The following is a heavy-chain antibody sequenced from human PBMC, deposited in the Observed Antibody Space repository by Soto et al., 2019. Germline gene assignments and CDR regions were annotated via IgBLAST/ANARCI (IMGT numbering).Heavy chain of an antibody. Sequence: SETLSLTCSVSGGAVSSYWWSWIRQPPGKGLEWIGYIYYTGSTNYSPSLKGRVTISLDASKSQFSLKLTSVTAADTAVYYCARGPGASDYYFDYWGPGTLVTVSS. J-gene: IGHJ4*02. V-gene: IGHV4-59*02. CDR2: IYYTGST. CDR3: ARGPGASDYYFDY. CDR1: GGAVSSYW. D-gene: IGHD3-10*01.